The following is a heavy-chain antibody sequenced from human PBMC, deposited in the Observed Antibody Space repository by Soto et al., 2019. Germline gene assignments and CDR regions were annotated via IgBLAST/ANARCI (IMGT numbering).Heavy chain of an antibody. J-gene: IGHJ4*02. CDR1: GFTFSNNG. D-gene: IGHD2-15*01. CDR2: ISSDGSKK. Sequence: QVQLVESGGGVVQPGRSLRLSCVASGFTFSNNGIHWVRQAPGKGLERVAVISSDGSKKYYADSVKGRFTISRDNSKNTMYLQMKSLSAEDTAVYYCAMDLYGGSSRFDSWGQGTLVTVSS. V-gene: IGHV3-30*03. CDR3: AMDLYGGSSRFDS.